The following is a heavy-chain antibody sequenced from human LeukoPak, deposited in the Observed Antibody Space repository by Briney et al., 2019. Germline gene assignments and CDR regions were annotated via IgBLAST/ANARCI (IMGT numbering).Heavy chain of an antibody. V-gene: IGHV3-23*01. Sequence: GGSLRLSCTASGFTLSSYAMSWVRQPPGKGLEWVSVISRRDDYTYYADSVKGRFTISRDNSKNTLYLQMNSLRADDTALYYCTIWREGVQGTYLDYWGQGTLVTVSS. D-gene: IGHD3-10*01. CDR3: TIWREGVQGTYLDY. J-gene: IGHJ4*02. CDR1: GFTLSSYA. CDR2: ISRRDDYT.